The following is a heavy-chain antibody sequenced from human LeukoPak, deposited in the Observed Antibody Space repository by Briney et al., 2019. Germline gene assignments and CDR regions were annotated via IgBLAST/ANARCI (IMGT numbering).Heavy chain of an antibody. Sequence: SETLSLTCTVSGVSISSYYWSWIRQPPGKGLEWIGYIFYSGNTIYNPSLKSRVTISVDTSKNHFSLRLRSVTAADTAVYYCARLAAISGSDYPDDWGQGTLVTVSS. CDR3: ARLAAISGSDYPDD. J-gene: IGHJ4*02. CDR1: GVSISSYY. V-gene: IGHV4-59*08. D-gene: IGHD1-26*01. CDR2: IFYSGNT.